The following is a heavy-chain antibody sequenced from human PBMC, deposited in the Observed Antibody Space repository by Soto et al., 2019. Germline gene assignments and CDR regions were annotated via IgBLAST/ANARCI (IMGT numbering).Heavy chain of an antibody. D-gene: IGHD3-10*01. CDR3: ARDRDTMNRGVYQH. CDR1: GFTFSDYQ. V-gene: IGHV3-11*05. J-gene: IGHJ4*02. CDR2: ISASGTSA. Sequence: QVQLVESGGGLVKSGGSLTLSCAVSGFTFSDYQMQWIRQVPGKGLEWLSYISASGTSANYADSMRGRLSISRDNAKNLLYLRMNSMRGEDTAVYYCARDRDTMNRGVYQHWGQGTLVTVFS.